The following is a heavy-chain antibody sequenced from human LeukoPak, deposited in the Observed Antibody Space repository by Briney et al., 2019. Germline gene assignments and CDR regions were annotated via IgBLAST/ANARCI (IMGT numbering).Heavy chain of an antibody. V-gene: IGHV3-7*01. Sequence: PGGSLRLSCGASGFIFRRHWMSWVRQAPGKGPEWVANIKQDGSERYYVAAVQGRCHISRDHAKNLLYLQMNSRRAEDTALYYCARDGGHSTDFDYWGQGTLVTVSS. CDR2: IKQDGSER. J-gene: IGHJ4*02. D-gene: IGHD2/OR15-2a*01. CDR3: ARDGGHSTDFDY. CDR1: GFIFRRHW.